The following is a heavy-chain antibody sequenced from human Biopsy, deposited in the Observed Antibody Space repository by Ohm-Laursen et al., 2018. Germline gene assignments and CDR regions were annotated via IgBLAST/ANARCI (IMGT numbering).Heavy chain of an antibody. D-gene: IGHD1-26*01. V-gene: IGHV4-61*01. J-gene: IGHJ4*02. CDR2: IYYSGST. CDR3: ARVGAGAPSIDYFDY. Sequence: PSHTLSLTCTVSGGSVSSGSYYWSWIRQPPGKGLEWIGYIYYSGSTNYNPSLKSRVTISVDTSRNQFSLKLSSVTAADTAVYYCARVGAGAPSIDYFDYWGQGALVTVSS. CDR1: GGSVSSGSYY.